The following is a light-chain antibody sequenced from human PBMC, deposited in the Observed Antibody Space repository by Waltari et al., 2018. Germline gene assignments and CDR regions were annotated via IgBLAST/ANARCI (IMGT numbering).Light chain of an antibody. CDR1: SSDVGSYDL. J-gene: IGLJ2*01. CDR3: CSYAGSSTFT. CDR2: EVD. Sequence: QSALTQPASVSVSPGQSITISCTGTSSDVGSYDLVSWYQHHPGKAPKLMIYEVDKPPSGVSNRFSGSKSGNTASLTISGLQAEDEADYYCCSYAGSSTFTFGGGTKLTVL. V-gene: IGLV2-23*02.